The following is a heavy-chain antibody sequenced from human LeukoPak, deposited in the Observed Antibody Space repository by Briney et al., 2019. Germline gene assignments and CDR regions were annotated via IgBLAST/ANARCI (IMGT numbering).Heavy chain of an antibody. CDR3: ARGRRQWLVLGWFDP. V-gene: IGHV4-39*07. CDR2: INHSGST. J-gene: IGHJ5*02. Sequence: SEALSLTCTVSGGSISSSSYYWGWIRQPPGKGLEWIGEINHSGSTNYNPSLKSRVTISVDTSKNQFSLKLSSVTAADTAVYYCARGRRQWLVLGWFDPWGQGTLVTVSS. D-gene: IGHD6-19*01. CDR1: GGSISSSSYY.